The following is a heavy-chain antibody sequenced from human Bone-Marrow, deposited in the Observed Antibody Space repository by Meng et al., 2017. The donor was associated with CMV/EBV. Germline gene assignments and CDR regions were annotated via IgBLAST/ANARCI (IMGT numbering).Heavy chain of an antibody. J-gene: IGHJ4*02. CDR2: IYYSGST. Sequence: SETLSLTCTVSGGSISSSSYYWGWIRQPPGKGLEWIGSIYYSGSTYYNPSLKSRVTISVDTSKNQFSLKLSSVTAADTAVYYCARDRRVVVVPAHLFDYWGQGTLVTVSS. CDR3: ARDRRVVVVPAHLFDY. V-gene: IGHV4-39*07. CDR1: GGSISSSSYY. D-gene: IGHD2-2*01.